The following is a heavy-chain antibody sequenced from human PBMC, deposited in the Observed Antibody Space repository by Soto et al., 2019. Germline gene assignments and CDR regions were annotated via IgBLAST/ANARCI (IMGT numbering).Heavy chain of an antibody. V-gene: IGHV4-30-4*01. CDR3: VREVGDNWFDP. CDR1: GGSISSGDYY. J-gene: IGHJ5*02. CDR2: IYYSGST. Sequence: QVQLQESGPGLVKPSQTLSLTGTVSGGSISSGDYYWSWISQPPGKGLECIGYIYYSGSTFYNPSLKNRVTISLDTSKIQFSLKLSSVTAADTAVYYGVREVGDNWFDPWGQGTLVTVSS.